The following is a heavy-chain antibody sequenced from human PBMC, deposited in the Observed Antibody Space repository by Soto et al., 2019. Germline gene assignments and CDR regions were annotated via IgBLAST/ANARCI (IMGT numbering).Heavy chain of an antibody. Sequence: QVQLVESGGGVVQPGRSLRLSCEASGFTFSESGMHWVRQAPGKGLEWVTLISYDGSQKYYIDSVKGRFTISRDNSKNTLYLQMNSRRVEDTAVYYCASSRYGIGAGMDVWGQGTTVTVSS. CDR1: GFTFSESG. V-gene: IGHV3-30*03. CDR3: ASSRYGIGAGMDV. CDR2: ISYDGSQK. D-gene: IGHD3-16*01. J-gene: IGHJ6*02.